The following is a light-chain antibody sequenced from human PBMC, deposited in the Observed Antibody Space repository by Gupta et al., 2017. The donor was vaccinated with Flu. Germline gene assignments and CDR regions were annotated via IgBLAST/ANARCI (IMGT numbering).Light chain of an antibody. CDR2: NND. V-gene: IGLV1-44*01. CDR1: TSNIGSNF. J-gene: IGLJ3*02. Sequence: QSVLTHPPSASGPPGQRVTISCFGSTSNIGSNFVNWYQHLPETAPKLLIYNNDQRPSGVPERFSASKSGTSATLAISGLHSEDEADYYCAAWDESRSGQMAFGGGTRLTVL. CDR3: AAWDESRSGQMA.